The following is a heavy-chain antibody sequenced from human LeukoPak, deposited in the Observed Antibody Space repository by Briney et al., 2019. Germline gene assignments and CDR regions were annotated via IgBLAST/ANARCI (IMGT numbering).Heavy chain of an antibody. Sequence: PSETLSLTCTVSGGSISSGGYFWSWIRQHPGKGLEWIGYIYYSGGTNYNPSLKSRVTISVDTSKSHFSLKLSSVTAADTAVYYCARDLRTGLSHFDYWGQGTLVTVSS. J-gene: IGHJ4*02. CDR2: IYYSGGT. D-gene: IGHD3-16*02. CDR1: GGSISSGGYF. V-gene: IGHV4-31*03. CDR3: ARDLRTGLSHFDY.